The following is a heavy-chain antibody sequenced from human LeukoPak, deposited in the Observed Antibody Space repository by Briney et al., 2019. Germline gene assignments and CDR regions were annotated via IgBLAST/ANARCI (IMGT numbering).Heavy chain of an antibody. D-gene: IGHD2-2*01. J-gene: IGHJ6*03. CDR3: AKDGHCSSINCFAEDYFYYLDV. CDR2: ISWDGSSK. Sequence: GGSLRLSCAASGFIFNDYRMHWVRQAPGKALEWLSLISWDGSSKYYADSVKGRFTISRDNSKNSLYLQMSSLTTEDTALYYCAKDGHCSSINCFAEDYFYYLDVWGKGTTVTVSS. V-gene: IGHV3-43*01. CDR1: GFIFNDYR.